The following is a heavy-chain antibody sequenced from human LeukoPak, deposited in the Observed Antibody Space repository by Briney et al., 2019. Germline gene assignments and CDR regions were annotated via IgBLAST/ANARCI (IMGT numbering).Heavy chain of an antibody. Sequence: SETLSLTCAVYGGSFSGYYWSWIWQPAGKGLEWIGRIYTSGSTNYNPSLKSRVTMSVDTSKNQFSLKLSSVTAADTAVYYCARVSSYYDILTGYYNHWYFDLWGRGTLVTVSS. V-gene: IGHV4-59*10. CDR1: GGSFSGYY. D-gene: IGHD3-9*01. CDR3: ARVSSYYDILTGYYNHWYFDL. CDR2: IYTSGST. J-gene: IGHJ2*01.